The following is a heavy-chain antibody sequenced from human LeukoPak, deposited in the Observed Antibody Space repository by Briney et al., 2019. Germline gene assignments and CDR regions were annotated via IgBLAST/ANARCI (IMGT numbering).Heavy chain of an antibody. Sequence: PGETLSLTCTVSGGSISSYDWSWIRQPPGKGLEWIGYIYYSGSTNYNPSLKSRVTISVDTSKNQFSLKLSSVTAVDTAVYYCARVGSSGYHYDYWGQGTLVTVSS. J-gene: IGHJ4*02. D-gene: IGHD3-22*01. CDR3: ARVGSSGYHYDY. V-gene: IGHV4-59*01. CDR1: GGSISSYD. CDR2: IYYSGST.